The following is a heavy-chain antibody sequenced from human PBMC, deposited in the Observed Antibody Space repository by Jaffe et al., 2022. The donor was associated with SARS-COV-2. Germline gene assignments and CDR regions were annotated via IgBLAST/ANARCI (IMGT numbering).Heavy chain of an antibody. J-gene: IGHJ6*02. D-gene: IGHD3-16*01. Sequence: QVQLVESGGDLVKPGGSLRLSCAASGFSFSDYYMNWIRQAPGKGLEWLSYISRGGSTIYYADSVKGRFTISRDNAKNSLYLQMNSLRVEDTAVYYCAREGGVVDVWGQGTPVTVSS. CDR2: ISRGGSTI. V-gene: IGHV3-11*01. CDR1: GFSFSDYY. CDR3: AREGGVVDV.